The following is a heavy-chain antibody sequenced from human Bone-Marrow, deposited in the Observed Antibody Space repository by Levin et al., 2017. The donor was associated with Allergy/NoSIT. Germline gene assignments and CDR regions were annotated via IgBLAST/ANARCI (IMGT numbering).Heavy chain of an antibody. V-gene: IGHV3-73*01. CDR3: LRIAAPGYT. CDR2: IRGKANNYAT. J-gene: IGHJ5*02. D-gene: IGHD6-25*01. CDR1: GFTFSVSA. Sequence: RTGGSLRLSCAASGFTFSVSAMHWVRQASGKGLEWVGRIRGKANNYATAYGESMKGRCTVSRDDSKNTAYLQMSSLKIEDTAVYYCLRIAAPGYTWGQGTLVTVSS.